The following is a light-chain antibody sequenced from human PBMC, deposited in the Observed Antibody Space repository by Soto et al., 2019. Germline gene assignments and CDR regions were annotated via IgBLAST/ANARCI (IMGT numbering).Light chain of an antibody. J-gene: IGKJ1*01. CDR2: TAS. CDR3: QQYRLLST. V-gene: IGKV1-5*03. CDR1: RSISTS. Sequence: DIQMTQSPSTLSASVGDRVTMTCRASRSISTSLAWYQQKPGKAPKLLMYTASILESGVPSRFSGSGSGTEFTLTISSLQPDDFATYYCQQYRLLSTFGQGTTVDIK.